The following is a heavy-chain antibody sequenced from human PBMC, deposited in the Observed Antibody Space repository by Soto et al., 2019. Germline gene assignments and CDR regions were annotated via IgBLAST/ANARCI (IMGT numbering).Heavy chain of an antibody. V-gene: IGHV4-30-4*01. D-gene: IGHD2-8*01. Sequence: QVQLQESGPGLVKPSETLSLTCTVSGGSISGGVHSWSWIRQPPGRGLEWIDHFFDSGSTYYNPSLKSRLTISVDTSKNQFSLRLSSVTAADTAVYYCAREIMPLTNDWYFDLWGRGTLVTVSS. CDR2: FFDSGST. CDR1: GGSISGGVHS. CDR3: AREIMPLTNDWYFDL. J-gene: IGHJ2*01.